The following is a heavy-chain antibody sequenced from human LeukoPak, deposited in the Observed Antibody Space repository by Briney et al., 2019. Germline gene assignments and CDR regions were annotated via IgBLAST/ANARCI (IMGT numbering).Heavy chain of an antibody. CDR1: GFTVSSTY. Sequence: GGSLRLSCAASGFTVSSTYMSWVRQAPGKGLEWVSIIYSAGSTDYADSVTGRFTISRDNSKTTLYLQMTSLRAEDTAVYYCAKGPCTNGICWLAWGQGTLVTVSS. V-gene: IGHV3-53*01. D-gene: IGHD2-8*01. CDR3: AKGPCTNGICWLA. J-gene: IGHJ5*02. CDR2: IYSAGST.